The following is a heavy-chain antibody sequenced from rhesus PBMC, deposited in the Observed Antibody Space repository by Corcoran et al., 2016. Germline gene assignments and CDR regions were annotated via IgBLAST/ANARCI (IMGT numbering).Heavy chain of an antibody. CDR1: GFSLTTRGMG. CDR3: ARGVWGSSYFDY. J-gene: IGHJ4*01. V-gene: IGHV2-174*01. D-gene: IGHD3-34*01. Sequence: QVTLKESGPALVKPTQTLTLTCTFSGFSLTTRGMGVGWIRQPPGKALEWLALIYWDDDKRYSTSLKRRLTISKDNCKNQVVLTMSNMDAVDTATYYCARGVWGSSYFDYWGQGGLVTVSS. CDR2: IYWDDDK.